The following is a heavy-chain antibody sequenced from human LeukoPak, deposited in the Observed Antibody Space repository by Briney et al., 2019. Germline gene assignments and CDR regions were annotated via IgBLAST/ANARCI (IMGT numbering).Heavy chain of an antibody. D-gene: IGHD3/OR15-3a*01. CDR1: GYSFNNFW. CDR2: VYPGDSDT. Sequence: ESLKISCKGSGYSFNNFWIAWARQTPGRGLEWMGLVYPGDSDTQYNPSFEGQVTVSADKSVSTAYLHLSSLKASDSGIYYCARQYDLLAGPYYFDYWGQGTLVTVSA. J-gene: IGHJ4*01. V-gene: IGHV5-51*01. CDR3: ARQYDLLAGPYYFDY.